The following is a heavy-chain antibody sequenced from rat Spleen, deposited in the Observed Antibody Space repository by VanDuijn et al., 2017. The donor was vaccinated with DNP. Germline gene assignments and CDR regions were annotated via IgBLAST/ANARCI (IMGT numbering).Heavy chain of an antibody. Sequence: EVQLVESGGGLVQPGRSLKLSCAASGFTFSNYYMAWVRQAPKEGLEWVATINTSGTRTYFPDSVKGRFTISRDNAKRSLFLQMNSLKSEDTATYYCARHPSELYFDYWGQGVMVTVSS. CDR3: ARHPSELYFDY. D-gene: IGHD1-11*01. CDR1: GFTFSNYY. J-gene: IGHJ2*01. V-gene: IGHV5-25*01. CDR2: INTSGTRT.